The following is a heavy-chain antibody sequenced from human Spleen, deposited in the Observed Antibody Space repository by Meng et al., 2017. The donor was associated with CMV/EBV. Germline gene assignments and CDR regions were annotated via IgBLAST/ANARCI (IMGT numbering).Heavy chain of an antibody. V-gene: IGHV5-51*01. CDR2: IYPADSNI. J-gene: IGHJ6*02. Sequence: GESLKISCKGSGYTFINYWIAWVRQMPGGGLEWLGIIYPADSNIRYSPSFQGQVTMSADQSISTAYLQWSSLKASDTAMYYCARAGYGNFTIFGEIALPDYGMDVWGQGTTVTVSS. D-gene: IGHD3-3*01. CDR1: GYTFINYW. CDR3: ARAGYGNFTIFGEIALPDYGMDV.